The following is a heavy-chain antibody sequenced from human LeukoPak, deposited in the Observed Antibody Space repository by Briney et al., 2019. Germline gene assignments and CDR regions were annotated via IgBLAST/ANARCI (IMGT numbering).Heavy chain of an antibody. CDR3: ARHRSGIASALDS. J-gene: IGHJ4*02. D-gene: IGHD6-13*01. CDR2: IYHSGST. Sequence: KISETLSLTCTVSGGSINNFYWSWIRQAPGKGLEWIGFIYHSGSTNYNPSLKSRITISVDTSKNQFSLKLSSVTAADTAVYFCARHRSGIASALDSWGQGTLVSVSS. V-gene: IGHV4-59*08. CDR1: GGSINNFY.